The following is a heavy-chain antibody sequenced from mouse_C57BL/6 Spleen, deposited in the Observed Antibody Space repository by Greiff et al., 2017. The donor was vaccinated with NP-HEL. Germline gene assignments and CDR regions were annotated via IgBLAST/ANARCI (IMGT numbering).Heavy chain of an antibody. CDR2: ISSGGDYI. Sequence: EVKLVESGEGLVKPGGSLKLSCAASGFTFSSSAMSWVRQTPEKRLEWVAYISSGGDYIYYADTVKGRFTISRDNARNTLYLQMSSLKSEDTAMYYCTRRGDYPFAYWGQGTLVTVSA. CDR3: TRRGDYPFAY. J-gene: IGHJ3*01. D-gene: IGHD2-4*01. V-gene: IGHV5-9-1*02. CDR1: GFTFSSSA.